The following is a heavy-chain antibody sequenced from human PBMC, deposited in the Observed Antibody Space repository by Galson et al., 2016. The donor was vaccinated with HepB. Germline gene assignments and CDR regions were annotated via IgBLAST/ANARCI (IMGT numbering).Heavy chain of an antibody. D-gene: IGHD1-26*01. CDR1: GFTFSNYG. Sequence: SLRLSCAASGFTFSNYGMTWVRQAPGKGLEVVSSISRSGDSTDYADSVKGRFTISRDNSKNTLSLQMDSPTADDTAIYYCVQGSTAPAVWGKGTTVTVSS. J-gene: IGHJ6*04. CDR3: VQGSTAPAV. V-gene: IGHV3-23*01. CDR2: ISRSGDST.